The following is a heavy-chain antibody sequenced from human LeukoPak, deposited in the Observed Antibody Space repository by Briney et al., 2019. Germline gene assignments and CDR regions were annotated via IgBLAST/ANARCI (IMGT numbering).Heavy chain of an antibody. J-gene: IGHJ4*02. Sequence: RRSLRLSCAASGFTFSSNAMHWVRQAPGKGLEWVAFISYDGVVKYYVDSVRGRFTISRDNSKNTLYLQMNSLRAEDTAVYYCAKDLATKYSLDHWGQGALVTVSS. CDR1: GFTFSSNA. D-gene: IGHD1-26*01. CDR2: ISYDGVVK. CDR3: AKDLATKYSLDH. V-gene: IGHV3-30*18.